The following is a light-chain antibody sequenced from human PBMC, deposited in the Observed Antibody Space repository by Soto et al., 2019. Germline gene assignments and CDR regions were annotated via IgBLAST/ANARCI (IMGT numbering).Light chain of an antibody. CDR1: SSDVGGYNY. CDR2: EVS. V-gene: IGLV2-14*01. J-gene: IGLJ1*01. CDR3: SSYTSSSTPYV. Sequence: QSALTQPASVSGSPGQSITISCTGTSSDVGGYNYVSWYQQHPGKAPKLMIYEVSNRPSGVSNRFSGSKSGNTASLTISGLQAEDEADYYCSSYTSSSTPYVFGTGTKPNVL.